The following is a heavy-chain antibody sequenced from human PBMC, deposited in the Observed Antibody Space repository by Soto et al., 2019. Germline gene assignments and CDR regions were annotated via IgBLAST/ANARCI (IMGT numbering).Heavy chain of an antibody. CDR3: ARVRGYCSSTSCYEDYYYYMDV. CDR1: GFTVSSNY. D-gene: IGHD2-2*01. Sequence: GGSLRLSCAASGFTVSSNYMSWVRQAPGKGLEWVSVIYSGGSTYYADSVKGRFTISRDNSKNTLYLQMNSLRAEDTAVYYCARVRGYCSSTSCYEDYYYYMDVWGKGTTVTVSS. V-gene: IGHV3-66*01. J-gene: IGHJ6*03. CDR2: IYSGGST.